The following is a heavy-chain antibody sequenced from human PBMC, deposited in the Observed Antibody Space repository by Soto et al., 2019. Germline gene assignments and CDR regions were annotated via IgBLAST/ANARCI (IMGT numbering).Heavy chain of an antibody. CDR3: ARPHYYDSSGYYYSWFDP. J-gene: IGHJ5*02. CDR1: GGYISSSSYY. V-gene: IGHV4-39*01. CDR2: IYYSGST. Sequence: SETLSLTCTVSGGYISSSSYYWGWIRQPPGKGLEWIGSIYYSGSTYYNPSLKSRVTISVDTSKNQFSLKLSSVTAADTAVYYCARPHYYDSSGYYYSWFDPWGQGTLVTVSS. D-gene: IGHD3-22*01.